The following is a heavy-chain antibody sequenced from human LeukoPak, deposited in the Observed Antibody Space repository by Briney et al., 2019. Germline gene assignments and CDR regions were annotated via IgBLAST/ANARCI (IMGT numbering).Heavy chain of an antibody. V-gene: IGHV3-64*01. CDR3: ARTITIFGVGTSYFGMDV. CDR2: ISSNGGST. CDR1: GFTFSSYS. Sequence: GGSLRLSCAASGFTFSSYSMNWVRQAPGKGLEYVSAISSNGGSTYYANSVKGRFTISRDNSKNTLYLKMGSLRAEDMAVYYCARTITIFGVGTSYFGMDVWGQGTTVTVSS. J-gene: IGHJ6*02. D-gene: IGHD3-3*01.